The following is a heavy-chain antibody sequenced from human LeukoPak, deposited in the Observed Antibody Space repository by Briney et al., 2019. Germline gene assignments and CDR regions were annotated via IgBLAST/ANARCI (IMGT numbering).Heavy chain of an antibody. D-gene: IGHD6-6*01. J-gene: IGHJ3*02. CDR3: AREYSSSSGRRAFDI. Sequence: SETLSLTCTVSGDSISRYYWSWLRQPPDKGLEWIGYIHYSGTTKYNPSLKSRVTISIDTSKNQFSMKLRSVTAADTAVYYCAREYSSSSGRRAFDIWGQGTMVTVSS. CDR2: IHYSGTT. CDR1: GDSISRYY. V-gene: IGHV4-59*08.